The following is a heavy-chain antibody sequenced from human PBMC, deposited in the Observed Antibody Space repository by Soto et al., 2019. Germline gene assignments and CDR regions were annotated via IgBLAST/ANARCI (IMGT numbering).Heavy chain of an antibody. CDR2: INHSGST. CDR3: AREPCGRKEFGYYYYYMDV. V-gene: IGHV4-34*01. Sequence: SETLSLTCAVYGGSFSGYYWSWIRQPPGKGLEWIGEINHSGSTNYNPSLKGRVTISVDTSKNQFSLKLSSVTAADTAVYYCAREPCGRKEFGYYYYYMDVWGKGTTVTVSS. D-gene: IGHD2-21*01. J-gene: IGHJ6*03. CDR1: GGSFSGYY.